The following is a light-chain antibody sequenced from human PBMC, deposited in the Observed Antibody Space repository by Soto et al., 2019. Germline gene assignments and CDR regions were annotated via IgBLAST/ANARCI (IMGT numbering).Light chain of an antibody. V-gene: IGKV1-39*01. Sequence: DLPMTQSPSSLSASVGDRVTITCRASQSISSYLNWYQQKPGKAPNLLIYAASSLQSGVPSRFSGSGSGTDFTLTISSLQPEDFATYYCQQTYSSLMYTFGQGTKLEIK. CDR1: QSISSY. J-gene: IGKJ2*01. CDR2: AAS. CDR3: QQTYSSLMYT.